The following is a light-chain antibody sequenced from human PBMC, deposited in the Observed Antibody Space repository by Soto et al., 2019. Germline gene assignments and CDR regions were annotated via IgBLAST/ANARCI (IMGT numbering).Light chain of an antibody. Sequence: EIVLTQSPDTLSLSQGERATLSCRARQSVRSERLAWYQQKRGQAPTLLIFDASSRASGTPERFSGSGSGTDFTLTISRLEPEDFAVYYCQEYDGAPPITFGLGTRLEIK. V-gene: IGKV3-20*01. CDR3: QEYDGAPPIT. CDR1: QSVRSER. CDR2: DAS. J-gene: IGKJ5*01.